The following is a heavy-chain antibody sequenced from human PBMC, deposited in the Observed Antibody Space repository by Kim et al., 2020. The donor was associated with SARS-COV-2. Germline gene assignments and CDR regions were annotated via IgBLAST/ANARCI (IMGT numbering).Heavy chain of an antibody. CDR2: INHSGST. J-gene: IGHJ4*02. V-gene: IGHV4-34*01. CDR1: GGSFNGYY. Sequence: SETLSLTCAVYGGSFNGYYWTWIRQPPGKGLEWIGEINHSGSTNHNPSLKDRVTISVDTSKNQFSLRLNSVTAADTAVYYCARRGDWAFDYWGQGTLVTVSS. D-gene: IGHD3-16*01. CDR3: ARRGDWAFDY.